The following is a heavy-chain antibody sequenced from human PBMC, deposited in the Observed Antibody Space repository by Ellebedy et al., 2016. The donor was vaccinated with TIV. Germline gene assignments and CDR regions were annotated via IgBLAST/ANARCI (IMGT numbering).Heavy chain of an antibody. Sequence: GESLKISCAASGFIFSHYSMNWVRQAPGKGLEWVSTISTSSSYTKCADSVKGRFTVSRDDAKNSLYLHMNSLKAEDTAVYYCVRTGRPWFDYWGQGTLVTVSS. CDR3: VRTGRPWFDY. V-gene: IGHV3-21*06. J-gene: IGHJ4*02. CDR2: ISTSSSYT. CDR1: GFIFSHYS. D-gene: IGHD2-8*02.